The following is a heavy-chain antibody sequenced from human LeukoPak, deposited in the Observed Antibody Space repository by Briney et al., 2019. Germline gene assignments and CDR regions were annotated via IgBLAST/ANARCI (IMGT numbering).Heavy chain of an antibody. J-gene: IGHJ3*02. V-gene: IGHV4-59*01. CDR1: GGSISSYY. Sequence: SETLSLTCTVSGGSISSYYWSWIRQPPGKGLEWIGYIYYSGSTNYNPSLKSRVTISVDTSKNQFSLKLSYVTAADTAVYYCARGPANYDILTGYYHDAFDIWGQGTMVAVSS. D-gene: IGHD3-9*01. CDR2: IYYSGST. CDR3: ARGPANYDILTGYYHDAFDI.